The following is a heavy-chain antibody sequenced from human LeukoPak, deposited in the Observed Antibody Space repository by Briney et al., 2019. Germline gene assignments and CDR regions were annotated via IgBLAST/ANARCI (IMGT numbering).Heavy chain of an antibody. CDR2: ISYDGSDK. J-gene: IGHJ4*02. CDR3: ARDRGYCSGGSCYSAFDY. Sequence: GGSLRLSCAASGFTLSRYDMHWVRQAPGKGLELVAIISYDGSDKYYADSVKGRFTISRDNSKNTLYVQMNSLGPEDTALYYCARDRGYCSGGSCYSAFDYWGQGTLVTVSS. D-gene: IGHD2-15*01. CDR1: GFTLSRYD. V-gene: IGHV3-30*04.